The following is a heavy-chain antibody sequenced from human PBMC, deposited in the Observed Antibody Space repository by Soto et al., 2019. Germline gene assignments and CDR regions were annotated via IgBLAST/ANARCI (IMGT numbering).Heavy chain of an antibody. CDR3: ARSGDIVLVPVERFDL. CDR1: GGSISSGDYY. Sequence: SETLSLTCTVSGGSISSGDYYWSWIRQPPGKGLEWIGYIYYSGSTYYNPSLKSRVTISVDTSKNQFSLKLSSVTAADTAVYNCARSGDIVLVPVERFDLWGQGTLVTVAS. J-gene: IGHJ5*02. D-gene: IGHD2-2*01. CDR2: IYYSGST. V-gene: IGHV4-30-4*01.